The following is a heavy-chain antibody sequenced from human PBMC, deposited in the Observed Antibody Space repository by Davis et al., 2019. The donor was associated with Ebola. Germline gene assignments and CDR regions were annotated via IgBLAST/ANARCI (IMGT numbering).Heavy chain of an antibody. J-gene: IGHJ6*02. Sequence: GGSLRLSCAASGFTFSSYWMSWVRQAPGKGLEWVANIKQDGSEKYYVDSVKGRFPISRDNAKKSLYLQMNSLTAEDTAVYYCARGGETVTGTASHGMDVWGQGTTVTVSS. CDR2: IKQDGSEK. D-gene: IGHD4-11*01. CDR3: ARGGETVTGTASHGMDV. CDR1: GFTFSSYW. V-gene: IGHV3-7*03.